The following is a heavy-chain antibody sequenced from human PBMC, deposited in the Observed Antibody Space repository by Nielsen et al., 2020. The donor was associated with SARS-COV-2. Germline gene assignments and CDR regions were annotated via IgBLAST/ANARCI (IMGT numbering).Heavy chain of an antibody. Sequence: ETLSLTCSVSGGSISSSSYYWGWVRQAPGKGLEWVSSISGSGGSTYYADSVKGRFTISRDNSKNTLYLEMNSLRAEDTATYYCAKAFLDHGDYGVMDAFDIWGQGTMVTVSS. J-gene: IGHJ3*02. CDR2: ISGSGGST. D-gene: IGHD4-17*01. CDR3: AKAFLDHGDYGVMDAFDI. V-gene: IGHV3-23*01. CDR1: GGSISSSSYY.